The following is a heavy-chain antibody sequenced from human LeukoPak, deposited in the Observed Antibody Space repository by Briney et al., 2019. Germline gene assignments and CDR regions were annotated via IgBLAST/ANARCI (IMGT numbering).Heavy chain of an antibody. J-gene: IGHJ3*02. CDR1: GGSISSYY. V-gene: IGHV4-4*07. Sequence: KPSETLSLTCTVSGGSISSYYWSWIRQPAGKGLEWIGRIYTSGSTNYNPSLKSRVTMSVDTSKNQFSLKLSSVTAADTAVYYCARDSDTRTRYYSSTSCYTAFDIWGQGTMVTVSS. CDR2: IYTSGST. D-gene: IGHD2-2*02. CDR3: ARDSDTRTRYYSSTSCYTAFDI.